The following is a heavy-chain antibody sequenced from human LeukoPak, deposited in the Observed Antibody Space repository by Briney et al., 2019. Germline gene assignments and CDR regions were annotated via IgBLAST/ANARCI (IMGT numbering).Heavy chain of an antibody. D-gene: IGHD6-13*01. CDR2: IERGGST. CDR3: ARGGLTGSSWSWFDP. J-gene: IGHJ5*02. V-gene: IGHV4-34*01. CDR1: GGSFSDYF. Sequence: SSETLSLTCGVYGGSFSDYFWSWIRQAPGKGLEWIGEIERGGSTIYSPTLKSRVTMSLDTSKIQFSLRLTSVTAADTAVYFCARGGLTGSSWSWFDPWGQGTLVTVSS.